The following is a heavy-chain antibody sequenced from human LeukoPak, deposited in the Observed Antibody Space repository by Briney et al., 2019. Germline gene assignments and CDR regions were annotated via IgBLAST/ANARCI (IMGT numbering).Heavy chain of an antibody. D-gene: IGHD3-10*01. J-gene: IGHJ5*02. CDR1: GFTFSSYW. CDR3: AKDLMVRGLGWFDP. V-gene: IGHV3-7*03. CDR2: IKQDGSEK. Sequence: GGSLRLSCAASGFTFSSYWMTWVRQAPGKGLEWVANIKQDGSEKYYVDSVKGRFTISRDNAKNSLYLQMNSLRAEDTAVYYCAKDLMVRGLGWFDPWGQGTLVTVSS.